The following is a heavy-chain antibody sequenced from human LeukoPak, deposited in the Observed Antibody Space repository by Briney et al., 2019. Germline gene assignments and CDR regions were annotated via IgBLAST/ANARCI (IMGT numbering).Heavy chain of an antibody. CDR3: AREPPRDDSSGFDY. CDR2: ISAYNGNT. J-gene: IGHJ4*02. D-gene: IGHD3-22*01. CDR1: GYTFTSYG. V-gene: IGHV1-18*01. Sequence: ASVKVSCKASGYTFTSYGISWVRQAPGQGLEWMGWISAYNGNTNYAQKLQGRVTMTTDTSTSTAYMELRSLRSDYTAVYYCAREPPRDDSSGFDYWGQGTLVTVSS.